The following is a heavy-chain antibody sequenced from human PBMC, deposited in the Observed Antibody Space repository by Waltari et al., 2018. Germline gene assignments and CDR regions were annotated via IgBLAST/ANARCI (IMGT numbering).Heavy chain of an antibody. CDR3: AREQWELPYYYYYGMDV. D-gene: IGHD1-26*01. J-gene: IGHJ6*02. Sequence: QVQLVQSGAEVKKPGASVKVSCKASGYTFTSYAMHWVRQAPGQRLEWLGWINAGNGNTKYSQKFQGRVTITRHTSASTAYMELSSLRSEDTAVYYCAREQWELPYYYYYGMDVWGQGTTVTVSS. CDR2: INAGNGNT. V-gene: IGHV1-3*01. CDR1: GYTFTSYA.